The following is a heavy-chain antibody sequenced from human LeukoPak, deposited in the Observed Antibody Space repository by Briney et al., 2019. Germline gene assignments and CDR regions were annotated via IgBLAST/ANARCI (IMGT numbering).Heavy chain of an antibody. CDR1: DGSITNYY. CDR2: HHYTGTT. J-gene: IGHJ4*02. CDR3: ARLYYDILTFDH. V-gene: IGHV4-59*01. Sequence: SETLSLTCSVSDGSITNYYWSWIRQPPGKGLECIGYHHYTGTTNYNPSLKSRVTMSLDTSKNQFSLKLSSVTAADTAVYYCARLYYDILTFDHWGQGILVTVSS. D-gene: IGHD3-9*01.